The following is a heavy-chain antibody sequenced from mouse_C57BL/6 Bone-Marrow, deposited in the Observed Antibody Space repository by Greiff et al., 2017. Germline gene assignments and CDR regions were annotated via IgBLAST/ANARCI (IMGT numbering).Heavy chain of an antibody. D-gene: IGHD1-1*01. CDR3: ARRYGSPYAMDY. J-gene: IGHJ4*01. CDR2: ISNLAYSI. CDR1: GFTFSDYG. Sequence: EVNVVESGGGLVQPGGSLKLSCAASGFTFSDYGMAWVRQAPRKGPEWVAFISNLAYSIYYADTVTGRFTISRENAKNTLYLDMSSLRSEDTAMYYCARRYGSPYAMDYWGQGTSVTVSS. V-gene: IGHV5-15*01.